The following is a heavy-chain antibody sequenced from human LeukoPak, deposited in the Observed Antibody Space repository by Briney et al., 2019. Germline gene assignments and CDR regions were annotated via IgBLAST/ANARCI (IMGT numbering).Heavy chain of an antibody. CDR1: GFTFSSYA. CDR2: ISGSGGST. J-gene: IGHJ3*02. D-gene: IGHD4-17*01. CDR3: TVTTLNDAFDI. Sequence: PGGSLRLSCAASGFTFSSYAMSWVRQAPGKGLEWVSAISGSGGSTYYADSVKGRFTISRDNSKNTLYLQMNSLRAEDTAVYFTTVTTLNDAFDIWGQGTMVTVSS. V-gene: IGHV3-23*01.